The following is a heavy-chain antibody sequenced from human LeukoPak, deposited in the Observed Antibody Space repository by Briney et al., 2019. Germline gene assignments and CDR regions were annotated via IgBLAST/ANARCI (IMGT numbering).Heavy chain of an antibody. Sequence: ASVKVSCKASGYTFTSYYMHWVRQAPGQGLEWMGIINPSGGSTSYAQKFQGRVTMTRDVSTSTVYMELSSLRSEDTAVYYCASSQQLFNWFDPWGQGTLVTVSS. CDR2: INPSGGST. CDR1: GYTFTSYY. CDR3: ASSQQLFNWFDP. J-gene: IGHJ5*02. V-gene: IGHV1-46*01. D-gene: IGHD6-13*01.